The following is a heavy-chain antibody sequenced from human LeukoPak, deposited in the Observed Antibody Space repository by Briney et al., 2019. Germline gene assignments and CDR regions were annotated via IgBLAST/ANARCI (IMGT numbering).Heavy chain of an antibody. Sequence: PGGSLRLSCAASGFTFSSYWMHWVRQAPGKGLVWVSRINSDGSSTSYADSVKGRFTISRDNAKNTLYLQMNSLRAEDTAVYYCARAGEVAVTYYYYYYYMDVWGKGTTVTVSS. J-gene: IGHJ6*03. CDR1: GFTFSSYW. V-gene: IGHV3-74*01. CDR3: ARAGEVAVTYYYYYYYMDV. CDR2: INSDGSST. D-gene: IGHD6-19*01.